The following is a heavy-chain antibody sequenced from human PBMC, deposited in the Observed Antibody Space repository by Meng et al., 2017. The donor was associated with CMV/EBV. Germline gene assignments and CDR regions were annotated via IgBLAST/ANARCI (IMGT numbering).Heavy chain of an antibody. CDR2: ISGSGGST. V-gene: IGHV3-23*01. D-gene: IGHD1-26*01. CDR1: GSTFSSYA. Sequence: GESLKISCAASGSTFSSYAMSWVRQAPGKGLEWVSAISGSGGSTYYADSVKGRFTISRDNSKNTLYLQMNSLRAEDTAVYYCAKVGAVAGSYESPFGYWGQGTLVTVSS. J-gene: IGHJ4*02. CDR3: AKVGAVAGSYESPFGY.